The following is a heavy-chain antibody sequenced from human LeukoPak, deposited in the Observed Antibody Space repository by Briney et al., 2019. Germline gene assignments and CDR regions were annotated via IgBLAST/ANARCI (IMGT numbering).Heavy chain of an antibody. D-gene: IGHD5-24*01. Sequence: SETLSLTCTVSGGSISSYYWSWIRQPPGKGLEWLGYIYYSGSTKYTPSLKSRVSISVDTSKNQFSLKLSSVTAADTAVYYCARGAGAGYNLQPFDYWGQGTLVTVSS. V-gene: IGHV4-59*08. CDR2: IYYSGST. J-gene: IGHJ4*02. CDR1: GGSISSYY. CDR3: ARGAGAGYNLQPFDY.